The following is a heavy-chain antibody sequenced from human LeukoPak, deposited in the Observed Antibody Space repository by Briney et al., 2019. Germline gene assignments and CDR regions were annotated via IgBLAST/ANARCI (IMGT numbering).Heavy chain of an antibody. V-gene: IGHV3-11*01. Sequence: GGSLRLSCAASGFIFSGYHMSWVRQAPGKGLEWLSKIGGSGSDIYYADSVKGRFTISRDNAKKSLYLQMNSLRAEDTAVYYCARDDVGPNDAFDFWGQGTMVTVSS. CDR3: ARDDVGPNDAFDF. D-gene: IGHD1-26*01. CDR2: IGGSGSDI. J-gene: IGHJ3*01. CDR1: GFIFSGYH.